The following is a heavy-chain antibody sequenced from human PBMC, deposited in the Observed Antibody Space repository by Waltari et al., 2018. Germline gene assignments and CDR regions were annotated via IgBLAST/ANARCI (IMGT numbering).Heavy chain of an antibody. CDR2: IKSTVDGGTT. D-gene: IGHD5-18*01. J-gene: IGHJ3*01. CDR3: LFVDTALIIPDVFDL. V-gene: IGHV3-15*01. Sequence: EVQLVASGGGLVKPGGSLRLSCSASGFPSSKAWMPWLRQAPGKGLEWVGRIKSTVDGGTTDYAAPVQGRFTISRDDSKNTLYLQMSSLRTEDTAVYYCLFVDTALIIPDVFDLWGQGTLVTVSS. CDR1: GFPSSKAW.